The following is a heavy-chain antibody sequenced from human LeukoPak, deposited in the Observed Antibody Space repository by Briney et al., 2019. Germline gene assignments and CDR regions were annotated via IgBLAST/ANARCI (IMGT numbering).Heavy chain of an antibody. D-gene: IGHD5-18*01. CDR2: ISGSGGST. J-gene: IGHJ4*02. CDR3: AKDGTWIQLWIPDY. Sequence: GGTLRLSCGASGFTFSTYGMSWVRQAPGKGLEWVSAISGSGGSTYYADSVKGRFTISRDNSKNTLYLQMNSLRAEDTAVYYCAKDGTWIQLWIPDYWGQGTLVTVSS. CDR1: GFTFSTYG. V-gene: IGHV3-23*01.